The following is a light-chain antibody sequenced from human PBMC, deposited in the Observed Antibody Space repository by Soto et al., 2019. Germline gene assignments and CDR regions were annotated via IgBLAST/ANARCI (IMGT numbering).Light chain of an antibody. J-gene: IGLJ3*02. V-gene: IGLV1-51*01. CDR1: SSNIGNNY. CDR2: DNN. CDR3: GTWDSSLSGGWV. Sequence: QSVLTQPPSVSAAPGQKVIISCSGSSSNIGNNYVSWYQQLPGTAPKLLIYDNNKRPSGIPDRFSGSTSGTSATLGITGLQTGDEAEYYCGTWDSSLSGGWVFGGGTKLTVL.